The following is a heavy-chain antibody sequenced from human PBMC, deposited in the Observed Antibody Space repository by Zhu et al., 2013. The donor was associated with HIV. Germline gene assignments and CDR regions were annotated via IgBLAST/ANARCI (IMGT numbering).Heavy chain of an antibody. Sequence: QVQLVQSGAEVKKPGASINLSCKTSGYTFTSHYMHWIRQAPGRGLEWMGWMNPKTDATNNPQRFLGRVTITRDTSLSTVYMNLTRLRSDDTAMYFCASLGYCTSDRCYPSGDFDYWGQGTLVTVSS. V-gene: IGHV1-2*02. J-gene: IGHJ4*02. CDR1: GYTFTSHY. D-gene: IGHD2-2*01. CDR3: ASLGYCTSDRCYPSGDFDY. CDR2: MNPKTDAT.